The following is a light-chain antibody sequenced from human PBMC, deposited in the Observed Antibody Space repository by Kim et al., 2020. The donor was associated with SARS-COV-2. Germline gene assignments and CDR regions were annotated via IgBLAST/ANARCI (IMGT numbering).Light chain of an antibody. J-gene: IGKJ1*01. CDR2: RAS. V-gene: IGKV3-20*01. CDR1: QSLNSRS. Sequence: EVMLTQSPDTLSLSPGERATLSCRASQSLNSRSVAWYQQSPGQPPRLIMFRASTRASGIPDRFSGTGSGTDFTLTISRLEPEDFAVYYCQQYATSVRTFGQGTKVDIK. CDR3: QQYATSVRT.